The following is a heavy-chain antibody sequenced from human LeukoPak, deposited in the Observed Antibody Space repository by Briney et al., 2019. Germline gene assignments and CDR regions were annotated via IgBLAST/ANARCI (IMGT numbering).Heavy chain of an antibody. D-gene: IGHD2-21*02. CDR2: IKQDGSEK. Sequence: PGGSLRLSCAASGLTFSSYWMSWVRQAPGKGLEWVANIKQDGSEKYYVDSVKGRFTISRDNAKNSLYLQMNSLRAEDTAVYYCASRKVTLAGSWGQGTLVTVSS. CDR1: GLTFSSYW. J-gene: IGHJ4*02. V-gene: IGHV3-7*01. CDR3: ASRKVTLAGS.